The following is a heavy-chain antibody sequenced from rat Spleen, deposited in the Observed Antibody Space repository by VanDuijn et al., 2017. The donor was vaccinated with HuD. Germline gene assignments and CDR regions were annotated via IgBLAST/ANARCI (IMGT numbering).Heavy chain of an antibody. J-gene: IGHJ4*01. CDR1: GYSITSNY. CDR3: ARSHYSGLYVMDA. D-gene: IGHD1-1*01. CDR2: ISYSCST. Sequence: EVQLQESGPGLVKPSQSLSLTCSVTGYSITSNYWGWIRKFPGNKMEWMGYISYSCSTNYNPSLKSRISITRDTSKNQFFLQLNSVTTEDTATYYCARSHYSGLYVMDAWGQGASVTVSS. V-gene: IGHV3-1*01.